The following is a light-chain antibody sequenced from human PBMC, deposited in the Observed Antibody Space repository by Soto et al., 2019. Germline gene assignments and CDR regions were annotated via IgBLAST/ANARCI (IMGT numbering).Light chain of an antibody. Sequence: EIVMTQSPGTLSVSPGERATLSCRASQSVSSNLAWYQQKPGQAPRLLIYGASTRATGIPARFSGSGSGTEFTPTISSLQSEDFAVYYCQQYNNWPLWTFGQGTKVEIK. CDR2: GAS. J-gene: IGKJ1*01. V-gene: IGKV3-15*01. CDR1: QSVSSN. CDR3: QQYNNWPLWT.